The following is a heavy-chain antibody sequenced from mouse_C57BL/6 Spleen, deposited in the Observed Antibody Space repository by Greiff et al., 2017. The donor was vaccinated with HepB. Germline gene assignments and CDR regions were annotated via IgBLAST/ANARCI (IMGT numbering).Heavy chain of an antibody. D-gene: IGHD4-1*01. V-gene: IGHV1-69*01. Sequence: QVQLQQPGAELVMPGASVKLSCKASGYTFTSYWMHWVKQRPGQGLEWIGEIDPSDSYTNYNQKFKGKSTLTVDKSSSTAYMQLSSLTSEDSGVYDCAITGRYAMDYWGQGTSVTVSS. J-gene: IGHJ4*01. CDR2: IDPSDSYT. CDR3: AITGRYAMDY. CDR1: GYTFTSYW.